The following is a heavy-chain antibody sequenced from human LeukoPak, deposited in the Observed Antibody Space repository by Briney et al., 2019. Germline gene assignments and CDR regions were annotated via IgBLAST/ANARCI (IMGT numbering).Heavy chain of an antibody. CDR2: IYYSGST. Sequence: SETLSLTCAVSGGSISSGGYSWSWIRQPPGKGLEWIGYIYYSGSTYYNPSLKSRVTISVDTSKNQFSLKLSSVTAADTAVYYCATSYYDSSGYDYWGQGTLVTVSS. CDR1: GGSISSGGYS. D-gene: IGHD3-22*01. J-gene: IGHJ4*02. V-gene: IGHV4-30-4*07. CDR3: ATSYYDSSGYDY.